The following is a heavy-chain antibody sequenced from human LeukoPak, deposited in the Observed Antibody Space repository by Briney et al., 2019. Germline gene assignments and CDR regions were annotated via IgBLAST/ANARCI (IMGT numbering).Heavy chain of an antibody. CDR3: AQPLWFEE. CDR1: GFTFSSYA. J-gene: IGHJ4*02. D-gene: IGHD3-10*01. V-gene: IGHV3-30*04. CDR2: ISYDGSNK. Sequence: GGSLRLSCAASGFTFSSYAMHWVRQAPGKGLEWVAVISYDGSNKYYADSVKGRFTISRDNSKNTLYLQMNSLRAEDTAVYYCAQPLWFEEWGQGTLVTVSS.